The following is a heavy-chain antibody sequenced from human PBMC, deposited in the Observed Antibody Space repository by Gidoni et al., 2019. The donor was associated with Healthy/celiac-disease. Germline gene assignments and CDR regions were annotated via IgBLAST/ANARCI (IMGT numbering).Heavy chain of an antibody. J-gene: IGHJ4*02. V-gene: IGHV2-26*01. CDR1: GFSLSNARMG. Sequence: QVTLKESGPVLVKPTETLTLTCTVSGFSLSNARMGVSWIRQPPGKALEWLAHIFSNDEKSYSPSLKSRLTISKDTSKSQVVLTMTNMDPVDTATYYCARGPYGYSSGWYWVAFDYWGQGTLVTVSS. CDR3: ARGPYGYSSGWYWVAFDY. D-gene: IGHD6-19*01. CDR2: IFSNDEK.